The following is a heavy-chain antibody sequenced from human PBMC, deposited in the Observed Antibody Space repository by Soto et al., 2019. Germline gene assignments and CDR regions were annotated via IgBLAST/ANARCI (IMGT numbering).Heavy chain of an antibody. D-gene: IGHD4-4*01. Sequence: PSETLSLTCTVSGGSISSGGYYWSWIRQHPGKGLEWIGYIYYSGSTYYNPSLKSRVTISVDTSKNQFSLKLSSVTAADTAVYYCARDYSNYLPYYYGMDVCGQGTTVTVSS. CDR1: GGSISSGGYY. CDR2: IYYSGST. J-gene: IGHJ6*02. CDR3: ARDYSNYLPYYYGMDV. V-gene: IGHV4-31*03.